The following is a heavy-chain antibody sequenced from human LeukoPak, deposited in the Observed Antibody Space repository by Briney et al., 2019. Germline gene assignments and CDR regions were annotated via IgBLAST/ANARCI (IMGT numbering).Heavy chain of an antibody. CDR2: ISYDGSNK. V-gene: IGHV3-30-3*01. Sequence: GGSLRLSCVGSGFLFSGHYMNWVRQAPGKGLEWVAVISYDGSNKYYADSVKGRFTISRDNSKNTLYLQMNSLRAEDTAVYYCARDGETTMVRGVIEDAFDIWGQGTMVTVSS. D-gene: IGHD3-10*01. J-gene: IGHJ3*02. CDR3: ARDGETTMVRGVIEDAFDI. CDR1: GFLFSGHY.